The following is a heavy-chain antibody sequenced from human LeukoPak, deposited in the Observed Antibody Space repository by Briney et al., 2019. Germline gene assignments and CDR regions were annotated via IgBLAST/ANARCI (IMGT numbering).Heavy chain of an antibody. J-gene: IGHJ5*02. Sequence: ASVKVSCKASGYSFTSFGFTWVRQAPGQGLEWIGWISVYNDNAKYSQNFQGRVTLTTDVYTSTASMELRSLRVDDTAVYYCARDPGYCRTTTCPNWFDPWGQGTLVTVFS. D-gene: IGHD2-2*03. CDR1: GYSFTSFG. CDR3: ARDPGYCRTTTCPNWFDP. CDR2: ISVYNDNA. V-gene: IGHV1-18*01.